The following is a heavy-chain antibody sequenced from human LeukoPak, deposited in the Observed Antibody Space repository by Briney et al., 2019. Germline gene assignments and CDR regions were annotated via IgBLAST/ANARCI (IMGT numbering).Heavy chain of an antibody. V-gene: IGHV4-30-4*01. D-gene: IGHD2-15*01. J-gene: IGHJ4*02. Sequence: SQTLSLTCTVSGGSISRGDYYWSWIRQPPGKGLEWIGYIYDSGSTYYNPSLKSRVTISVDTSKNQFSLKVSSVTAADTAVYYCARVCSGGSCYRTAFDYWGQGTLVTVSS. CDR3: ARVCSGGSCYRTAFDY. CDR2: IYDSGST. CDR1: GGSISRGDYY.